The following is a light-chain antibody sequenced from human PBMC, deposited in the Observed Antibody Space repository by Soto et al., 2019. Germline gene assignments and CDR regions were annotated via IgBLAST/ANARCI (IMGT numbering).Light chain of an antibody. J-gene: IGKJ2*01. CDR1: QGISNY. V-gene: IGKV1-27*01. CDR3: QKYNSAPYT. Sequence: DIQMTQSPSSLSASVGDRVTITYRASQGISNYLAWYQQKPGKVPKVLIYDASTLQSGVPSRFSGSGSETDFTLTISSLQPEDVATYYCQKYNSAPYTFGQGTKLEIK. CDR2: DAS.